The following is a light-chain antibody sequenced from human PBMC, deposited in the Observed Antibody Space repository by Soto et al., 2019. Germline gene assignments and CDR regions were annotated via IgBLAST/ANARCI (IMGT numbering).Light chain of an antibody. Sequence: EIVLTQSPGTLSLSPGERATLSCRATESVSSNYLAWYQQKPGQAPRLLIYDTSYRAAGIPDRFSGSGSATDFTLTISSLEPEDFAVYYCQQRSNWITFGQGTRLEI. V-gene: IGKV3D-20*02. CDR3: QQRSNWIT. J-gene: IGKJ5*01. CDR1: ESVSSNY. CDR2: DTS.